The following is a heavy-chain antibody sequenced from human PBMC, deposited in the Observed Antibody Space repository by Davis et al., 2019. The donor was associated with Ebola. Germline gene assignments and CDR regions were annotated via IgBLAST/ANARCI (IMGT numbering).Heavy chain of an antibody. CDR2: MNHSGST. CDR1: GGSFSPYY. D-gene: IGHD6-6*01. V-gene: IGHV4-34*01. J-gene: IGHJ4*02. Sequence: SETLSLTCAVSGGSFSPYYWSWFRQSPGKGLEWIGEMNHSGSTTYNSSLKSRASISVDTSKNQFLLNLSSVTAADTAVYYCARGVGAARPVFASWGQGTLVTVSS. CDR3: ARGVGAARPVFAS.